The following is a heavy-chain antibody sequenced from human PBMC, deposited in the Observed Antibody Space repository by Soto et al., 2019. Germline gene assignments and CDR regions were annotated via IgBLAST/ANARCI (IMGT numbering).Heavy chain of an antibody. V-gene: IGHV3-21*01. CDR1: GFTFSSYS. D-gene: IGHD6-13*01. J-gene: IGHJ4*02. Sequence: GGSLRLSCAASGFTFSSYSMNWVRQAPGKGLEWVSSISSSSSYIYYADSVKGRFTISRDNAKNSLYLQMNSQRAEDTAVYYCARDPSYSAAAGTSDYWGQGTLVTVSS. CDR3: ARDPSYSAAAGTSDY. CDR2: ISSSSSYI.